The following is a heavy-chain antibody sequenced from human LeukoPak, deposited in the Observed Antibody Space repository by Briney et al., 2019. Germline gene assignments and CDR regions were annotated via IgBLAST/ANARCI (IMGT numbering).Heavy chain of an antibody. D-gene: IGHD5-18*01. J-gene: IGHJ4*02. CDR1: GGSISSGGYS. V-gene: IGHV4-30-2*01. CDR3: ARGRRNRGYSYGPPFDY. CDR2: IYHSGST. Sequence: SETLSLTCAVSGGSISSGGYSWSWIRQPPGKGLEWIGYIYHSGSTYYNPSLKSRVTISVDRSKNQFSLKLSSVTAADTAVYYCARGRRNRGYSYGPPFDYWGQGTLVTVSS.